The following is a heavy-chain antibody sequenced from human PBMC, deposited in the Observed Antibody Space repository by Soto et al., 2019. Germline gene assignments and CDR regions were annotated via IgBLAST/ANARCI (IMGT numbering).Heavy chain of an antibody. D-gene: IGHD3-10*01. CDR1: GYTFTSYG. V-gene: IGHV1-18*04. J-gene: IGHJ6*02. CDR3: ARDTGSGSYYGYYSYYGMDA. Sequence: GASVKVSCKASGYTFTSYGISWVRQAPGQGLEWMGWISAYNGNTNYAQKLQGRVTMTTDTSTSTAYMELRSLRSDDTAVYYCARDTGSGSYYGYYSYYGMDACGQGTTATVSS. CDR2: ISAYNGNT.